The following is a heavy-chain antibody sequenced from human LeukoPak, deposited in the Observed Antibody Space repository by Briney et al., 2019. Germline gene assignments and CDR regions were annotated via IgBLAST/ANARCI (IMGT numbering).Heavy chain of an antibody. CDR2: FSGSADST. CDR1: GFPFRSYG. Sequence: GGSLSLPCAVSGFPFRSYGLSWARRPQGKGWGGVSAFSGSADSTYYADSVKGRFTISRDNSKNTLYLQVNSLRAEDTAVYYCAKNRGVLRNFDCYDYWGQGTLVTVSS. J-gene: IGHJ4*02. CDR3: AKNRGVLRNFDCYDY. D-gene: IGHD3-9*01. V-gene: IGHV3-23*01.